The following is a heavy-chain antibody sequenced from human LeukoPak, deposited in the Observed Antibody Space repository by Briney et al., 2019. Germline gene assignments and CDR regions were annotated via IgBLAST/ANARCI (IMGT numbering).Heavy chain of an antibody. V-gene: IGHV3-48*03. D-gene: IGHD5-12*01. Sequence: GGSLRLSCAASGFTFSSYEMNWVRQAPGKGLEWVSYISSSGSTIYYADSVKGRFTISRDNAKNSLYLQMNSLRAEDTAVYYCARVRGRERWLRVFDYWGQGTLVTVSS. CDR1: GFTFSSYE. CDR2: ISSSGSTI. CDR3: ARVRGRERWLRVFDY. J-gene: IGHJ4*02.